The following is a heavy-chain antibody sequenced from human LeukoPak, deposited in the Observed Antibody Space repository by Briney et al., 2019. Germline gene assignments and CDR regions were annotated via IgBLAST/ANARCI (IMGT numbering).Heavy chain of an antibody. V-gene: IGHV4-34*01. D-gene: IGHD3-10*01. J-gene: IGHJ6*02. Sequence: SETLSLTCAVYGGSFSGYYWSWIRQPPGKGLEWIGEINHSGSTNYNPSLKSRVTISVDTSKNQFSLKLSSVTAADTAVYYCARGRITMVRGVIARSFGMDVWGQGTTVTVSS. CDR2: INHSGST. CDR1: GGSFSGYY. CDR3: ARGRITMVRGVIARSFGMDV.